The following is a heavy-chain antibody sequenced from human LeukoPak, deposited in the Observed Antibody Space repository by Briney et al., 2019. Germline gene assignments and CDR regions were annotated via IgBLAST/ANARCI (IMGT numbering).Heavy chain of an antibody. CDR3: ARSQGLENIDV. CDR1: GGSISNYY. CDR2: IYTSGST. V-gene: IGHV4-4*07. J-gene: IGHJ6*03. Sequence: TSETLSLTCTLSGGSISNYYWNWIRKPAGKGLEWIGRIYTSGSTNYNPSLKSRVTMSVDTSKNQFSLNLSSVTVADTAVYYCARSQGLENIDVWGKGTTVTVSS.